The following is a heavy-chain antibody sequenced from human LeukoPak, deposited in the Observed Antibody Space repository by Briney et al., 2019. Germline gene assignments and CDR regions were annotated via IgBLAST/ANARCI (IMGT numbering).Heavy chain of an antibody. CDR2: ISYDGSNK. CDR1: GFTFSSYG. Sequence: SGGSLRLSCAASGFTFSSYGMHWVRQAPGKGLEWVAVISYDGSNKYYADSVKGRFTISRDNSKNTLYLQMNSLRAEDTAVYYCARDDSITSLSYFDYWGQGTLVTVSS. V-gene: IGHV3-30*03. J-gene: IGHJ4*02. CDR3: ARDDSITSLSYFDY. D-gene: IGHD3-10*01.